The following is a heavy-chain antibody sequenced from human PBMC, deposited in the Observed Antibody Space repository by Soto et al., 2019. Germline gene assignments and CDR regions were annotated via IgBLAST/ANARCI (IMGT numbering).Heavy chain of an antibody. CDR2: IYSGGYT. CDR1: GFTVSNNY. CDR3: GARPGGGGY. Sequence: EVQLVESGGGLIQPGGSLRLSCAVSGFTVSNNYMSWVRQAPGKGLEGVSVIYSGGYTAYGDSVKRRFTISRDNSKTPHYLKRNIRGADATAVFYWGARPGGGGYWGQGTLVTVSS. V-gene: IGHV3-53*01. D-gene: IGHD3-10*01. J-gene: IGHJ4*02.